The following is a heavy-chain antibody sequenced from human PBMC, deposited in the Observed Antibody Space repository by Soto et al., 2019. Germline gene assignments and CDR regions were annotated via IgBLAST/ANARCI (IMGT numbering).Heavy chain of an antibody. CDR3: AKDFGGLEITVTLDY. V-gene: IGHV3-30*18. D-gene: IGHD4-17*01. CDR2: ISYDGSNK. CDR1: GFTFSSYG. Sequence: QVQLVESGGGVVQPGRSLRLSCAASGFTFSSYGMHWVRQAPGKGLEWVAVISYDGSNKYYADSVKGRFTISRDNSKNTLYLQMNRLRAEDTAVYYCAKDFGGLEITVTLDYWGQGTLVTVSS. J-gene: IGHJ4*02.